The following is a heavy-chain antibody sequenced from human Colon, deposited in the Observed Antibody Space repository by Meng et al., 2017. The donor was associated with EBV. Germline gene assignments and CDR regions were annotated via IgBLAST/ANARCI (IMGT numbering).Heavy chain of an antibody. D-gene: IGHD2-2*01. J-gene: IGHJ4*02. Sequence: QWQSKESGPGLVGPSGPLSLPCAVSGGSISTSDWWSWVRQPPGKGLEWIGEIYRGGGTNYNPSFKSRVTISVDTSNNHFSLKLSYVTAADTAVYYCARVRVIPAAVGFDYWGQGTLVTVSS. CDR1: GGSISTSDW. CDR3: ARVRVIPAAVGFDY. V-gene: IGHV4-4*02. CDR2: IYRGGGT.